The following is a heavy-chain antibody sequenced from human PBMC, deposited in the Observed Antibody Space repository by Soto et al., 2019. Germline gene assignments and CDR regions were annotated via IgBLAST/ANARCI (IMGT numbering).Heavy chain of an antibody. CDR1: GFTFGDYA. V-gene: IGHV3-23*01. J-gene: IGHJ5*02. Sequence: QLLESGGGLVQPGGSLRVHCVASGFTFGDYAMSWVRQAPGRGLEWVSSIGGGGTDTYYAASVKGRFTISRYNSKSTLDLQMNTLIVEDTAVYYCAKDAVPYNGEWDWFDICCQGTLVTVSS. CDR2: IGGGGTDT. CDR3: AKDAVPYNGEWDWFDI. D-gene: IGHD3-10*01.